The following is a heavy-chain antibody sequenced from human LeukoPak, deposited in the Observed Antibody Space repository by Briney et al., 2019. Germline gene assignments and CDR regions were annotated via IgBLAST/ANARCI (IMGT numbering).Heavy chain of an antibody. CDR1: GGSITDSY. CDR3: ARHPFATPFDY. Sequence: SETLSLTCSVSGGSITDSYWSWIWQPPGKGLEWIGYIFYTGDTNSNPSLKSRVTVSLDTSKNQFSLRLTSVTAADTAVYYCARHPFATPFDYWGLGILVTVSS. V-gene: IGHV4-59*08. J-gene: IGHJ4*02. CDR2: IFYTGDT. D-gene: IGHD2-15*01.